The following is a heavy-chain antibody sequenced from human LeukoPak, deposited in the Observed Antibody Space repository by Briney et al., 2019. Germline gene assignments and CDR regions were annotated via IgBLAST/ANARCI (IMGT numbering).Heavy chain of an antibody. J-gene: IGHJ4*02. V-gene: IGHV3-15*01. CDR2: IKSKTDGGTT. CDR3: TTDLYDYVWGSPSDY. D-gene: IGHD3-16*01. Sequence: GGSLRLSCAASGFTFSNAWMSWVRQAPGKGLEWVGRIKSKTDGGTTDYAAPVKGRFTISRDDSKNTLYLQMNSLKTEDTAVYYCTTDLYDYVWGSPSDYWGQRTLVTVSS. CDR1: GFTFSNAW.